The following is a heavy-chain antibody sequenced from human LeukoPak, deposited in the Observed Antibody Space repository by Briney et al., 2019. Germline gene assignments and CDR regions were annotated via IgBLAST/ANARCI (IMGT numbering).Heavy chain of an antibody. D-gene: IGHD5-18*01. CDR3: ARQERIQLWLPDY. V-gene: IGHV5-51*01. Sequence: GESLKISCKGSGYSLISYWIGWVRQMPGKGLEWMGIIYPGDSDTRYSPSFQGQVTISADKSISTAYLQWSSLKASDTAMYYCARQERIQLWLPDYWGQGTLVTVSS. CDR1: GYSLISYW. J-gene: IGHJ4*02. CDR2: IYPGDSDT.